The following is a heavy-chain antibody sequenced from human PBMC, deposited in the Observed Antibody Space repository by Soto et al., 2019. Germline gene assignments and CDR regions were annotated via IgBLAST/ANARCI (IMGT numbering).Heavy chain of an antibody. J-gene: IGHJ6*02. CDR3: AREAGPTANYYYYDGMDV. Sequence: ASVKVSCKASVYTFTSYYMHWVRQAPGQGLEWMGIINPSGGSTSYAQNFQGRVTMARDTSTSTVYMELSSLRSEDTAVYYCAREAGPTANYYYYDGMDVWGQGTTVTVSS. D-gene: IGHD2-2*01. CDR2: INPSGGST. CDR1: VYTFTSYY. V-gene: IGHV1-46*01.